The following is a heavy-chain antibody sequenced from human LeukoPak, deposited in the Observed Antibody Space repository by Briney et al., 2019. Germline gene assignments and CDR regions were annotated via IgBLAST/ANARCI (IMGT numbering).Heavy chain of an antibody. CDR1: GGSISSSTHY. Sequence: SETLSLTCTVSGGSISSSTHYWGWIRQSPGKGLEWIGSMYNSGSISYNPSLRSRVTITVDTSRNQFSLNFNSVTAADTALYFCARNETSGYFDIWGQGTMVTVSS. J-gene: IGHJ3*02. CDR3: ARNETSGYFDI. CDR2: MYNSGSI. V-gene: IGHV4-39*01. D-gene: IGHD3-22*01.